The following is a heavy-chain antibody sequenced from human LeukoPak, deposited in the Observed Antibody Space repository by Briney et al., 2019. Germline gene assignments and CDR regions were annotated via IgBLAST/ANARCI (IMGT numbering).Heavy chain of an antibody. CDR2: INPSGGST. CDR3: ARQAYCGGDCYPLAFDI. J-gene: IGHJ3*02. CDR1: GYTFTSYY. D-gene: IGHD2-21*02. Sequence: ASVKVSCKASGYTFTSYYMHWVRQAPGQGLEWMGIINPSGGSTSYAQKFQGRVTMTRDTSTSTVYMELSSLRSEDTAVYYCARQAYCGGDCYPLAFDIWGQGTMVTVSS. V-gene: IGHV1-46*01.